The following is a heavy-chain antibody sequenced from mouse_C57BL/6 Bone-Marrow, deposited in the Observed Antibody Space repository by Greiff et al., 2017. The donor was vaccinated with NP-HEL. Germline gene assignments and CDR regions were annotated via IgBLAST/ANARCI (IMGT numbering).Heavy chain of an antibody. CDR2: IDPSDSYT. V-gene: IGHV1-69*01. D-gene: IGHD2-2*01. CDR1: RYTFTSYW. Sequence: VQLQQPGAELVMPGASVKLSCKASRYTFTSYWMHWVKQRPGQGLEWIGEIDPSDSYTNYNQKFKGKSTLTVDKSSSTAYMQLSSLTSEDSAVYYCALIYYGYDGGFGYAMDYWGQGTSVTVSS. J-gene: IGHJ4*01. CDR3: ALIYYGYDGGFGYAMDY.